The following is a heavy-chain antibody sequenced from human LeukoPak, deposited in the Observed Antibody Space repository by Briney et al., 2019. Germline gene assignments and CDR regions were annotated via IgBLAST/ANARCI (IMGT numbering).Heavy chain of an antibody. Sequence: SETLSLTCTVSGGSVSSGSYYWSWIRQPPGKGLEWIGYFYYSGSTNYNPSLKSRVTISVDTSKNQFSLKLSSVTAADTAVYYCARDRVVVPAAYYYGMDVWGQGTTVTVSS. J-gene: IGHJ6*02. CDR3: ARDRVVVPAAYYYGMDV. CDR1: GGSVSSGSYY. D-gene: IGHD2-2*01. CDR2: FYYSGST. V-gene: IGHV4-61*01.